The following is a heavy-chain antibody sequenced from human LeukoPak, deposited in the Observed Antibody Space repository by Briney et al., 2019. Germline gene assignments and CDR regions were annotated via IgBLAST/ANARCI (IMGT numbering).Heavy chain of an antibody. CDR1: GGSISSYY. V-gene: IGHV4-4*07. CDR2: IYSSGST. CDR3: ARNKRLGWERADTTFDY. Sequence: SETLSLTCTVSGGSISSYYWGWIRQPAGKGLEWIGRIYSSGSTNYNPSLRSRLAMSVDTSKNQFSLRSSSVTAADTAVYYCARNKRLGWERADTTFDYWGQGALVTVSS. J-gene: IGHJ4*02. D-gene: IGHD1-26*01.